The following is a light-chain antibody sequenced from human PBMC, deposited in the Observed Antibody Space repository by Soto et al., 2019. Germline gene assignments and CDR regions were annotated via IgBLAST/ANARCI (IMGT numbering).Light chain of an antibody. V-gene: IGKV3-20*01. J-gene: IGKJ2*01. Sequence: EIVLTQSPGSLSLSPRERATLSCRASQSVTSSHLAWYQQKPGQAPRLLIYGASRRATGIPDRFSGSGSGTDFTLTISRLEPEDSAMYYCQQYGSSTYTFGQGTKMEIK. CDR3: QQYGSSTYT. CDR2: GAS. CDR1: QSVTSSH.